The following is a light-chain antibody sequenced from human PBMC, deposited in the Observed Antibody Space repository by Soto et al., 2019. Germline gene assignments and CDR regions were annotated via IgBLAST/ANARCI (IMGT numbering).Light chain of an antibody. J-gene: IGKJ2*01. CDR3: QQYGSSPYT. Sequence: EIVLTQSPGTLPLSPGERATLSCRASQSVSSSSLAWYQQKPGQAPRLLIYGASSRATRIPDRFSGSGSGTDFTLTISRLEPEDFAVFYCQQYGSSPYTFGQGTKLEIK. V-gene: IGKV3-20*01. CDR2: GAS. CDR1: QSVSSSS.